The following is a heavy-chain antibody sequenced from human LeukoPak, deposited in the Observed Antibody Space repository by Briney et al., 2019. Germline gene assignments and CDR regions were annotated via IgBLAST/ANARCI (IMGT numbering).Heavy chain of an antibody. CDR2: INPNSGGT. CDR3: ARDSPFTVGFDVAEFDY. Sequence: ASVKVSCKASGYTFTGYYMHWVRQAPGQGLEWMGWINPNSGGTNYAQKFQGRVTMTRDTSISTAYMELSRLRSDDTAVYYCARDSPFTVGFDVAEFDYWGQGTLVTVSS. J-gene: IGHJ4*02. CDR1: GYTFTGYY. V-gene: IGHV1-2*02. D-gene: IGHD3-9*01.